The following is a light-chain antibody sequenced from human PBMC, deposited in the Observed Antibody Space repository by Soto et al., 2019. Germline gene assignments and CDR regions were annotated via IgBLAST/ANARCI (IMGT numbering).Light chain of an antibody. CDR1: SSNIGNNY. Sequence: QSVLTLPPSVSAAPGQKVTISCSGSSSNIGNNYVSWYQQLPGTAPKLLIYENNKRPSGIPDRFSGSKSGTSATLGITGLQTGDEADYYCGTWDSSLSAWVFGGGTKLTVL. CDR2: ENN. CDR3: GTWDSSLSAWV. V-gene: IGLV1-51*02. J-gene: IGLJ3*02.